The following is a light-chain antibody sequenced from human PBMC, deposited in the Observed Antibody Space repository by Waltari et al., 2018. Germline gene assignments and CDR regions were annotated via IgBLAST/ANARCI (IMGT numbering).Light chain of an antibody. CDR2: DVS. CDR1: SRDVGGYNF. CDR3: CSYAGSHTLGV. J-gene: IGLJ1*01. V-gene: IGLV2-11*01. Sequence: QSALTQPRSVSGSPGQSVTISCTGTSRDVGGYNFVHWYQHLPGKAPKLIIYDVSERPSGVPDRFSGSKSGNTASLTISGLQAEDEADYYCCSYAGSHTLGVFGTGTKVTVL.